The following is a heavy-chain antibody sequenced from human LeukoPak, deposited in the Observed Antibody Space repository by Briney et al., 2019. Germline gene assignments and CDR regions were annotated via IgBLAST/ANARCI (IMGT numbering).Heavy chain of an antibody. V-gene: IGHV3-23*01. D-gene: IGHD6-19*01. CDR2: ISGSGGST. Sequence: GGSLRLSCAASGFTFSSYAMSWVRQAPGKGLEGVSAISGSGGSTYYADSVKGRFTISRDNSKSTLYLQMNSLRAEDTATYYCAARPTSEAVAPSDFWGQGTLVTVSP. J-gene: IGHJ4*02. CDR3: AARPTSEAVAPSDF. CDR1: GFTFSSYA.